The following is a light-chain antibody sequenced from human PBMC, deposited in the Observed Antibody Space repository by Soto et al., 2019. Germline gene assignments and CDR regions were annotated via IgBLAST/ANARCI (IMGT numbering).Light chain of an antibody. J-gene: IGKJ1*01. CDR2: GAS. Sequence: EIVLTQSPATLSVSPGERATLSCRASQSVSNNYLAWYQQKPGQAPRLLIYGASNRATGIPDRFSGSGSGTDFTLTISSLQSEDFAVYYCQQYNNWPWTFGQGTKVDIK. CDR3: QQYNNWPWT. CDR1: QSVSNN. V-gene: IGKV3D-15*01.